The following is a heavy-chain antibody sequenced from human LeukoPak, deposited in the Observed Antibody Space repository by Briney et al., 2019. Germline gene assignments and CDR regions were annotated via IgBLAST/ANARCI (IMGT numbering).Heavy chain of an antibody. V-gene: IGHV1-2*02. CDR2: INPNSGGT. D-gene: IGHD6-6*01. CDR1: GYTFTSYD. Sequence: ASVKVSCKASGYTFTSYDINWVRQAPGQGLEWMGWINPNSGGTNYAQKFQGRVTMTRDTSISTAYMELSRLRSDDTAVYYCARDRYSSSYFGYWGQGTLVTVSS. J-gene: IGHJ4*02. CDR3: ARDRYSSSYFGY.